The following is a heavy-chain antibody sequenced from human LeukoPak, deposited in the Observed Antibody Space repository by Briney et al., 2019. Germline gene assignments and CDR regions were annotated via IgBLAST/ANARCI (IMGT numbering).Heavy chain of an antibody. D-gene: IGHD3-22*01. Sequence: SVKVSCKASGGTFSSYAISWVRQAPGQGLEWMGGIIPIFGTANYAQKFQGRVTITADKSTSTAYMELSSLRSDDTAVYYCARLDYYDSGPSDYWGQGTLVTVSS. CDR1: GGTFSSYA. V-gene: IGHV1-69*06. CDR2: IIPIFGTA. CDR3: ARLDYYDSGPSDY. J-gene: IGHJ4*02.